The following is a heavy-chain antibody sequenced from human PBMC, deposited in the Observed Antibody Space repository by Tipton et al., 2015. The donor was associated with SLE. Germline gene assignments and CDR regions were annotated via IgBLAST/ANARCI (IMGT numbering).Heavy chain of an antibody. CDR1: GGSISSYY. Sequence: TLSLTCIVSGGSISSYYWSWIRQPPGKGLEWIGYIYYSGCTNYNPSLKSRVTISLDTSKNQFSLRLSSVAAADTAVYYCARHVVGLGGNGGVFDYWGQGILVTVSS. D-gene: IGHD2-15*01. V-gene: IGHV4-59*08. CDR3: ARHVVGLGGNGGVFDY. CDR2: IYYSGCT. J-gene: IGHJ4*02.